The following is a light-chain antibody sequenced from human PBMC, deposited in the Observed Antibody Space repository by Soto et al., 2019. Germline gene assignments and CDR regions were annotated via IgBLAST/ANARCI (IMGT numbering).Light chain of an antibody. CDR2: TVS. CDR3: FQRVYFPYP. J-gene: IGKJ2*01. Sequence: DLVMTQTALSLPVTPGEPASISCRSSQSLLDRDDGNTYLDWYLQKPGQSPQLLIYTVSSRASGVSDRFTCSGSGTDFTLKISRLEAEDVGVYYCFQRVYFPYPFGQGTKLEIK. CDR1: QSLLDRDDGNTY. V-gene: IGKV2-40*01.